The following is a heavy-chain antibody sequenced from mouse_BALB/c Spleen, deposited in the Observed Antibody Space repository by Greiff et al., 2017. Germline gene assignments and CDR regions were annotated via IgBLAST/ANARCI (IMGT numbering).Heavy chain of an antibody. Sequence: EVKLMESGGGLVQPGGSRKLSCAASGFTFSSFGMHWVRQAPEKGLEWVAYISSGSSTIYYADTVKGRFTISRDNPKNTLFLQMTSLRSEDTAMYYCARSYYGNYPDYWGQGTTLTVSS. CDR2: ISSGSSTI. CDR1: GFTFSSFG. J-gene: IGHJ2*01. CDR3: ARSYYGNYPDY. D-gene: IGHD2-10*01. V-gene: IGHV5-17*02.